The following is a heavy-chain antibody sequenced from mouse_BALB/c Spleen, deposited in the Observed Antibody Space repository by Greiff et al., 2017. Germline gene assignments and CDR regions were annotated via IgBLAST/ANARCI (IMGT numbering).Heavy chain of an antibody. CDR2: IWSDGST. CDR3: ARHESSYGYFDV. CDR1: GFSLTSYG. D-gene: IGHD1-1*01. V-gene: IGHV2-6-2*01. J-gene: IGHJ1*01. Sequence: VKLMESGPDLVAPSQSLSITCTVSGFSLTSYGVHWVRQPPGKGLEWLVVIWSDGSTTYNSALKSRLSISKDNSKSQVFLKMNSLQTDDTAMYYCARHESSYGYFDVWGAGTTVTVSS.